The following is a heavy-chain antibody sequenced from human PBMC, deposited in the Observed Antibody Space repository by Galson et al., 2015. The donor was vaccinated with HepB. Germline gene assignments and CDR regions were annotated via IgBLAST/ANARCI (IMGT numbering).Heavy chain of an antibody. Sequence: SVKVSCKASGGTFSSYAISWVRQAPGQGLEWVGGIIPIFGTANYAQKFQGRVTITADESTSTAYMELSSLRSEDTAVYYCARVPPDTVVVPAAGPYYYYYGMDVWGQGTTVTVSS. CDR1: GGTFSSYA. CDR2: IIPIFGTA. J-gene: IGHJ6*02. CDR3: ARVPPDTVVVPAAGPYYYYYGMDV. V-gene: IGHV1-69*13. D-gene: IGHD2-2*01.